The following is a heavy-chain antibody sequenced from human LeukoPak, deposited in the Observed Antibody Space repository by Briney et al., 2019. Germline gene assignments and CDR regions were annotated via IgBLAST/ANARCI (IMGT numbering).Heavy chain of an antibody. CDR2: FNPTGGST. Sequence: GASVKVSCKASGYTFTSYYIHWVRQAPGQGLEWMGIFNPTGGSTVYSQKFQGRVTMTRDASTSTIYMELTSLRSEDTAMYYCAREMIRGTSGSDYWGQGTLVTVSS. D-gene: IGHD3-10*01. CDR3: AREMIRGTSGSDY. V-gene: IGHV1-46*01. J-gene: IGHJ4*02. CDR1: GYTFTSYY.